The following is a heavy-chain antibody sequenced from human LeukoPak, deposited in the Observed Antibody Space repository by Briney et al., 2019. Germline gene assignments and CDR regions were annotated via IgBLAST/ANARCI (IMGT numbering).Heavy chain of an antibody. J-gene: IGHJ6*03. V-gene: IGHV4-61*02. CDR2: LNTGGST. CDR1: GASINTAAYY. Sequence: TPSETLSLTCTVSGASINTAAYYWTWIRQPAGKGLEWFARLNTGGSTTYNSTLKSRVTISVDTSKNQFSLKLTSMTAADTAVYYCAKDSAGGYYDSSGFGSYYYMDVWGTGTTVTVSS. D-gene: IGHD3-22*01. CDR3: AKDSAGGYYDSSGFGSYYYMDV.